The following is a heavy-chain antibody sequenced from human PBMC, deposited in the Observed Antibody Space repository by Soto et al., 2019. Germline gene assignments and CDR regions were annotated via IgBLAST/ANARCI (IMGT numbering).Heavy chain of an antibody. J-gene: IGHJ3*02. D-gene: IGHD6-19*01. CDR1: GGTFSSYA. CDR2: IIPIFGTA. Sequence: QVQLVQSGAEVKKPGSSVKVSCKASGGTFSSYAISWVRQAPGQGLEWMGGIIPIFGTANYAQKFQGRVTITADESTSTAYRELSSLRSEDTAVYDCARGGGQHSDSRGWSDALDIWGQGTMVTVSS. CDR3: ARGGGQHSDSRGWSDALDI. V-gene: IGHV1-69*01.